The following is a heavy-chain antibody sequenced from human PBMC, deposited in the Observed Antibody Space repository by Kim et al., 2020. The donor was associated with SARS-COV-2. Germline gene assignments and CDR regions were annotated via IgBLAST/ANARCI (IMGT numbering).Heavy chain of an antibody. V-gene: IGHV3-23*01. CDR2: ISGSGGSP. J-gene: IGHJ6*02. CDR1: GFTFSSYA. D-gene: IGHD3-10*01. Sequence: GGSLRLSCAASGFTFSSYAMSWVRQAPGKGLEWVSAISGSGGSPYYADSVKGRFTISRDNSKNTLYLQMNSLRAEDTAVYYCAKSGSGFSPLVGPYYYYGMDVWGQGTTVTVSS. CDR3: AKSGSGFSPLVGPYYYYGMDV.